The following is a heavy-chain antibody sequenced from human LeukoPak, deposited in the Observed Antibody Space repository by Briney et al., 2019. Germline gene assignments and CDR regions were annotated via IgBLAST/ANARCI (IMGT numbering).Heavy chain of an antibody. CDR2: IYYSGST. D-gene: IGHD4-23*01. Sequence: SETLSLTCTVSGGSISSDYWSWIRQPPGKGLEWIGYIYYSGSTNYNPSLKSRVTISVDTSKNQFSLKLSSVTAADTAVYYCARDPGTTVVKIEGDYWGQGTLVTVSS. V-gene: IGHV4-59*12. CDR1: GGSISSDY. J-gene: IGHJ4*02. CDR3: ARDPGTTVVKIEGDY.